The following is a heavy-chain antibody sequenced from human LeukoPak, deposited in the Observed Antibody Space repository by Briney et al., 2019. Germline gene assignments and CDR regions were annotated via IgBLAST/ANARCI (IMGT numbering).Heavy chain of an antibody. CDR1: GGSISSSSYY. Sequence: SETLSLTCTVYGGSISSSSYYWGWIRQPPGKGLEWIGSIYYSGSTYYNPSLKSRVTISVDTSKNQFSLKLSSVTAADTAVYYCARRYSGSYYVDYWGQGTLVTVSS. CDR3: ARRYSGSYYVDY. D-gene: IGHD1-26*01. J-gene: IGHJ4*02. CDR2: IYYSGST. V-gene: IGHV4-39*01.